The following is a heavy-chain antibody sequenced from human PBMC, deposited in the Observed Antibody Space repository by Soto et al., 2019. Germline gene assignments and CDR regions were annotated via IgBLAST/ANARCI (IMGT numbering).Heavy chain of an antibody. D-gene: IGHD3-3*01. CDR2: INPNSGGT. CDR1: GYTFTSYG. CDR3: ARGSPLKEYYDFWSGYAYGMDV. J-gene: IGHJ6*02. V-gene: IGHV1-2*04. Sequence: ASVKVSCKASGYTFTSYGISWVRQAPGQGLEWMGWINPNSGGTNYAQKFQGWVTMTRDTSISTAYMELSRLRSDDTAVYYCARGSPLKEYYDFWSGYAYGMDVWGQGTTVTVSS.